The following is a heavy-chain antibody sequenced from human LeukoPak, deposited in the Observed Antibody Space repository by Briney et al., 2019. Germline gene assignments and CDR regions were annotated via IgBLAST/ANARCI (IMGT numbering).Heavy chain of an antibody. Sequence: SETLSLTCTVSGGSISSYYWSWIRQPPGKGLEWIGYIYYSGSTNYNPSLKSRVTISVDTSKNQFSLKLSSVTAADTAVYYCARHTAMAHFDYWGQGTLVAVSS. D-gene: IGHD5-18*01. J-gene: IGHJ4*02. CDR2: IYYSGST. CDR1: GGSISSYY. V-gene: IGHV4-59*01. CDR3: ARHTAMAHFDY.